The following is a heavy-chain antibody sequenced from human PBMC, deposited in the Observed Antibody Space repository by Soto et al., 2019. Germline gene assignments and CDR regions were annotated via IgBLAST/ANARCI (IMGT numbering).Heavy chain of an antibody. CDR2: VNPSGGHT. V-gene: IGHV1-46*01. J-gene: IGHJ4*02. CDR3: ARGGHVVVVTAALDY. Sequence: QVQLMQSGAEVKKPGASVKVSCKASGDTFTDYYIHWVRQAPGQGLEWMGTVNPSGGHTTYAQHCLGRVTMARATSTSTLDMELTSLTSDDTAIYYCARGGHVVVVTAALDYWGQGTLVTVSS. CDR1: GDTFTDYY. D-gene: IGHD2-21*02.